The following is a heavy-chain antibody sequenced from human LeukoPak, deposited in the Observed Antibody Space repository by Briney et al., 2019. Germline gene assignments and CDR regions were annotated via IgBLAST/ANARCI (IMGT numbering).Heavy chain of an antibody. D-gene: IGHD3-10*01. CDR2: VGGGGDNT. V-gene: IGHV3-23*01. CDR1: GFTFTNYA. Sequence: GGSLRLSCAASGFTFTNYAMSWVRQAPGKGLEWVSIVGGGGDNTFYADSVKGRFIISRDNAKNSLYLQMNSLRAEDTAVYYCARGRGLPGPLDYWGQGTLVTVSS. J-gene: IGHJ4*02. CDR3: ARGRGLPGPLDY.